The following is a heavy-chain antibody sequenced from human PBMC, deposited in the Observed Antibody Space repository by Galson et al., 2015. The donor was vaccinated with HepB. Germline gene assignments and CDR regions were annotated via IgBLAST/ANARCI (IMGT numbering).Heavy chain of an antibody. V-gene: IGHV3-23*01. CDR2: ISGSGDNT. CDR3: ARETPGGFLEWMGPYFWYNGMDV. J-gene: IGHJ6*02. CDR1: GFIFSDSA. Sequence: SLRLSCAASGFIFSDSAMSWVRQIPGKGLEWVSIISGSGDNTKSADSVKGRFTISRDNSKNALYLHMDSLRGDDTAVDYCARETPGGFLEWMGPYFWYNGMDVWGQGTTVTVSS. D-gene: IGHD3-3*01.